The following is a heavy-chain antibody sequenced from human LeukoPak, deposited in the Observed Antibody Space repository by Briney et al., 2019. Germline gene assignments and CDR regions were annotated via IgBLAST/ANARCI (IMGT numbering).Heavy chain of an antibody. CDR2: IRYDGINK. D-gene: IGHD3-10*01. Sequence: GGALRLSCAASGFTFSTHGMHWVRQAPGKGLEWVAFIRYDGINKYYADSVKGRFTISRDSFKNTLYLQMNSLRPEDTAVYYCAKEGDYYGSGSYRDGFDIWGQGTRATVSS. J-gene: IGHJ3*02. CDR3: AKEGDYYGSGSYRDGFDI. CDR1: GFTFSTHG. V-gene: IGHV3-30*02.